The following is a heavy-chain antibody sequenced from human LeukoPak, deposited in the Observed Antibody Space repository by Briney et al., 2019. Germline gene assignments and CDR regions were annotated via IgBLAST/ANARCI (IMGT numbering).Heavy chain of an antibody. CDR3: AREMVVGNYFNY. Sequence: SQTLSLTCTVSGGSISSSSYYWDWISQPPGKGLEWIGSIYYSGSTYYNPSLKSRVTISVDTSKIQFSLQLSSVTAADTAVYYCAREMVVGNYFNYWGQGTLVTVSS. CDR2: IYYSGST. V-gene: IGHV4-39*01. J-gene: IGHJ4*02. D-gene: IGHD2-15*01. CDR1: GGSISSSSYY.